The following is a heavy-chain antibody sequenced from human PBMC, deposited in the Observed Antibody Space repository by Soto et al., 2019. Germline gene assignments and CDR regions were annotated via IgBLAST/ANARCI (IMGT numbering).Heavy chain of an antibody. J-gene: IGHJ4*02. Sequence: GGSLRLSCAASGFTFSSYAMSWVRQAPGKGLEWVSALSAGGTSAYYTVSLEGRFTISRDNSKNILYLQMNSLKADDTAVYYCARGTYGDYDFWGQGTLVTVSS. CDR1: GFTFSSYA. D-gene: IGHD4-17*01. CDR2: LSAGGTSA. V-gene: IGHV3-23*01. CDR3: ARGTYGDYDF.